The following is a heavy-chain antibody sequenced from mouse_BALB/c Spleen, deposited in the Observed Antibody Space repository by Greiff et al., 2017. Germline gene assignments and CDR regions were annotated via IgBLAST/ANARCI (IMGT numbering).Heavy chain of an antibody. J-gene: IGHJ4*01. Sequence: VKLVESGPGLVAPSQSLSITCTVSGFSLTSYGVHWVRQPPGKGLEWLGVIWAGGSTNYNSALMSRLSISKDNSKSQVFLKMNSLQTDDTAMYYCARGSYYGNYFYAMDYWGQGTSVTVSS. D-gene: IGHD2-1*01. CDR2: IWAGGST. CDR1: GFSLTSYG. CDR3: ARGSYYGNYFYAMDY. V-gene: IGHV2-9*02.